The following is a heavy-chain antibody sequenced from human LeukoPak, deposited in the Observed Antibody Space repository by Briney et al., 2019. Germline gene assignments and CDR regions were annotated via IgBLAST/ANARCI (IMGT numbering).Heavy chain of an antibody. J-gene: IGHJ4*02. CDR2: INPNSGGT. D-gene: IGHD3-22*01. Sequence: ASVKVSCKASGYTFTDYYMNWVRQAPGQGLEWMGWINPNSGGTNYAQKFQGRVTITADKSTSTAYMELSSLRSEDTAVYYCAIPSSYYYDSSGYSWESPFYPYYWGQGTLVTVSS. CDR3: AIPSSYYYDSSGYSWESPFYPYY. V-gene: IGHV1-2*02. CDR1: GYTFTDYY.